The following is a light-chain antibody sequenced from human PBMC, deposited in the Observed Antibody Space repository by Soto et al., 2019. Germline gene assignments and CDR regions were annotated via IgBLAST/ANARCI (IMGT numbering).Light chain of an antibody. CDR3: KQSKSCPLT. V-gene: IGKV1-9*01. CDR1: HDISTY. J-gene: IGKJ4*01. CDR2: EAS. Sequence: IQLNHSPSLLSASVRDRVTITFRASHDISTYLAWYQQKPGKAPKLMIYEASTLQSGVPSRFSGSGSGTDFSLTISSLQPEDLATYYCKQSKSCPLTVGGGAKVDI.